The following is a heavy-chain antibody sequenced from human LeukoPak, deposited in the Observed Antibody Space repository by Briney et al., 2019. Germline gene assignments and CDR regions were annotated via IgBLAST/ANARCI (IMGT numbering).Heavy chain of an antibody. D-gene: IGHD3-16*01. Sequence: GGSLILSCAASGFTFSNYAMHRVRQAPGKGLEWVVVISYDGSNKYYADSVKGRFTISRDNSKNTLYLQMNSLRAEDTAVYYCAREGDRITFGGVILPFRGQGTLVTVSS. CDR3: AREGDRITFGGVILPF. CDR2: ISYDGSNK. J-gene: IGHJ4*02. V-gene: IGHV3-30*04. CDR1: GFTFSNYA.